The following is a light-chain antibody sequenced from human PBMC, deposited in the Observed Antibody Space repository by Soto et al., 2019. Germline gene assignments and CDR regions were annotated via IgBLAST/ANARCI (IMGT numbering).Light chain of an antibody. CDR2: GAS. J-gene: IGKJ1*01. CDR3: QQYFEWPPMT. V-gene: IGKV3-20*01. CDR1: QSVSSSY. Sequence: EIVLTQSPGTLSLSPGERVTLSCRASQSVSSSYLAWYQQKPGQAPRLLISGASTRAAGISDRFRGSGSGTEFTLTISSLRSEDSGIYYCQQYFEWPPMTFGQGTKVDIK.